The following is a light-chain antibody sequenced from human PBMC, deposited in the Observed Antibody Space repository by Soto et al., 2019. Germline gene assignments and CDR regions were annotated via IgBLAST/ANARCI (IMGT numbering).Light chain of an antibody. V-gene: IGLV2-14*01. Sequence: QSALTQPASVSGSPGQSIPISCTGTSSDVGGYNYVSWYQQHPGKAPKLMIYDVSNRPSGVSNRFSGSKSGNTASLTISGLQAEAEADYYCSSYTSTSTLMVFGGGTQLTDL. CDR1: SSDVGGYNY. CDR2: DVS. CDR3: SSYTSTSTLMV. J-gene: IGLJ2*01.